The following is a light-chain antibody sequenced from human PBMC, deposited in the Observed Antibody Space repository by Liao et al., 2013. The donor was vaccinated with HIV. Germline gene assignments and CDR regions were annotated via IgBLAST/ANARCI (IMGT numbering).Light chain of an antibody. J-gene: IGLJ3*02. Sequence: SYELTQSPSVSVAPGKTATISCGGDSIGSKSVHWYQQRPGQAPVLVMSYDSDRPSGIPERFSGSSSGTTVTLTISGVQAEDEADYYCQSADSSGTCPVFGGGTKLTVL. V-gene: IGLV3-25*03. CDR3: QSADSSGTCPV. CDR1: IGSKS. CDR2: YDS.